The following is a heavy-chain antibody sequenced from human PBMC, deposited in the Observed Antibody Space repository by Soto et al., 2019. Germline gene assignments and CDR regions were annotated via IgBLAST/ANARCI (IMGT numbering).Heavy chain of an antibody. D-gene: IGHD6-19*01. CDR2: INHSGRT. CDR3: ARDPLGIAVLGTGRSKNNWFDP. Sequence: QVQLQQWGAGLLKPSETLSLICAVYGGSFSGYYWSWIRQPPGKGLEWIGEINHSGRTNYNPSLRSRVTISIATSKNQFSLKLSSVTAADTAIYYCARDPLGIAVLGTGRSKNNWFDPWGQGTLVTVSS. CDR1: GGSFSGYY. J-gene: IGHJ5*02. V-gene: IGHV4-34*01.